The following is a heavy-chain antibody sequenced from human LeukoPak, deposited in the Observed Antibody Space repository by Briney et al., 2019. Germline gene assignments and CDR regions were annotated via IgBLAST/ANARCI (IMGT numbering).Heavy chain of an antibody. CDR1: GGSITRTNYY. CDR2: IYYSGTT. CDR3: ARYAVEYSGTYFDS. V-gene: IGHV4-39*01. D-gene: IGHD1-26*01. Sequence: SETLSLTCTVSGGSITRTNYYWGWIRQYPGKGLEWIGSIYYSGTTYHGPSLKTRVTISVDTSKNQFSLKLNSVTAADTAVYYCARYAVEYSGTYFDSWGQGSLVTVSS. J-gene: IGHJ4*02.